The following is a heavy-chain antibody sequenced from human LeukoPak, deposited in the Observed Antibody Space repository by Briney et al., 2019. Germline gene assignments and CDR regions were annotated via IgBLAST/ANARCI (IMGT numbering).Heavy chain of an antibody. V-gene: IGHV3-23*01. CDR2: ISGSGGST. CDR1: GFTFSSYA. J-gene: IGHJ4*02. D-gene: IGHD3-10*01. CDR3: AKDRWGSSRSITMVRGVTFDY. Sequence: GGSLRLSCAASGFTFSSYAMSWVRQAPGKGLEWVSAISGSGGSTYYADSVKGRFTISRDNSKNTLYLQMNSLRAEDTAVYYCAKDRWGSSRSITMVRGVTFDYWGQGTLVTVSS.